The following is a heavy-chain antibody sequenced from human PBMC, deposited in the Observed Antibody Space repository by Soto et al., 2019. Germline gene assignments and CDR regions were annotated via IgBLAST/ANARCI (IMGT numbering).Heavy chain of an antibody. CDR1: GYTFTTYY. Sequence: QVQLVQSGAEVKKPGASVEVSCKASGYTFTTYYIHWVRHAPGQGLEWMGVINPGGVSTKYAQKFQDRVTTTSDTSTGTVYMDLSSLRSADTAVYFCARGGNGDNVGYWYLDLWGRGTQVTVSP. V-gene: IGHV1-46*01. J-gene: IGHJ2*01. CDR2: INPGGVST. D-gene: IGHD4-17*01. CDR3: ARGGNGDNVGYWYLDL.